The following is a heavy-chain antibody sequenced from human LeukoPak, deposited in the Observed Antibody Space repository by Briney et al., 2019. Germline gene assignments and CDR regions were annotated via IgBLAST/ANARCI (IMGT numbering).Heavy chain of an antibody. J-gene: IGHJ4*02. V-gene: IGHV4-61*01. CDR2: IYYSGST. Sequence: SETLSLTCTVSGGSVSSGSYYWSWLRQPPGKGLEWIGYIYYSGSTNYNPSLKSRVTISVDPSKNQFSLKLSSVTAADTAVYYCARGRGYSGHDPFDYWGQATLVTVCS. CDR1: GGSVSSGSYY. D-gene: IGHD5-12*01. CDR3: ARGRGYSGHDPFDY.